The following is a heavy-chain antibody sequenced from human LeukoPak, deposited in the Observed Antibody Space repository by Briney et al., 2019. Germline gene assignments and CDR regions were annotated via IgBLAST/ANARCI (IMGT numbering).Heavy chain of an antibody. D-gene: IGHD5-18*01. CDR3: AIERGYSYGYFDY. Sequence: GGSLRLSCAAFGFTFSSYGMHWVRQAPGKGLEWVAFIRYDGSNKYYADSVKGRFTISRDNSKNTLYLQMNSLRAEDTAVYYCAIERGYSYGYFDYWGQGTLVTVSS. CDR1: GFTFSSYG. J-gene: IGHJ4*02. V-gene: IGHV3-30*02. CDR2: IRYDGSNK.